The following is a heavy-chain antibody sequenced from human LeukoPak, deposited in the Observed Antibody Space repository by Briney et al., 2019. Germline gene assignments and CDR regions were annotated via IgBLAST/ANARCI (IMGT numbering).Heavy chain of an antibody. CDR3: AKVGGYSYGSDY. Sequence: GGSLRLSCAASGFTFSSYAISWVRQAPGKGLEWVSAISGSGGSTYYADSVKGRFTISRDNSKNTLYLQMNSLRAEDTAVYYCAKVGGYSYGSDYWGQGTLVTVSS. V-gene: IGHV3-23*01. CDR2: ISGSGGST. D-gene: IGHD5-18*01. J-gene: IGHJ4*02. CDR1: GFTFSSYA.